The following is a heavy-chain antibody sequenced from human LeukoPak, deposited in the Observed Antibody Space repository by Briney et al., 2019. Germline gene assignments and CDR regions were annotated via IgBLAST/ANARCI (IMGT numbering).Heavy chain of an antibody. J-gene: IGHJ6*03. D-gene: IGHD3-9*01. Sequence: SETLSLTCTVSGGSISSYYWSWIRQPPGKGLEWIGYIYTSGSTNYNPSLKSRVTISVDTSKNQFSLKLSSVTAADTAVYYCARHTATYYDILTGYHYYYYMDVWGKGATVTVSS. V-gene: IGHV4-4*09. CDR2: IYTSGST. CDR1: GGSISSYY. CDR3: ARHTATYYDILTGYHYYYYMDV.